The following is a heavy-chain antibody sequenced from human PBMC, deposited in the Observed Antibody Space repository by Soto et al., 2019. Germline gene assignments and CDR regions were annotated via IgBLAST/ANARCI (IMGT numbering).Heavy chain of an antibody. CDR1: GVSISSYY. CDR3: ATSAAGTLDENWLDP. CDR2: IYYSGST. V-gene: IGHV4-59*01. Sequence: SETLSLTRTVSGVSISSYYCGWIRQPPGKGLEWIGYIYYSGSTNNSPALKSRVPISVATSKNQFSLKLSSVTAADTAVYYCATSAAGTLDENWLDPWGQGTLVTVSS. D-gene: IGHD6-13*01. J-gene: IGHJ5*02.